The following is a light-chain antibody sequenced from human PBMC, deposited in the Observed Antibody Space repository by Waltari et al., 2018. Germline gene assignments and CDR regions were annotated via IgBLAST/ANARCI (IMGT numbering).Light chain of an antibody. CDR3: SAYAGSDNLV. CDR2: EVT. CDR1: SSDVGGYKY. V-gene: IGLV2-8*01. Sequence: QSALTQPPSASGSPGQSVTISCTGTSSDVGGYKYVSWYQQHPGKAPKLMICEVTKRPSGVPERFSVSKSGNTASLTVSGLQAEDEAHYYCSAYAGSDNLVFGGGTKVTVL. J-gene: IGLJ2*01.